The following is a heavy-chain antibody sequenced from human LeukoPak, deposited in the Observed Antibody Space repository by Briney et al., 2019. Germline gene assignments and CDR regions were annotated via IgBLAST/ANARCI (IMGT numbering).Heavy chain of an antibody. CDR3: ARKRIQYYYDSSGYSTGGYYYYYGMDV. Sequence: ASVKVSCKASGGTFSSYAISWVRQAPGQGLEWMGIINPSGGSTSYAQKFQGRVTMTRDTSTSTVYMELSSLRSEDTAVYYCARKRIQYYYDSSGYSTGGYYYYYGMDVWGQGTTVTVSS. J-gene: IGHJ6*02. CDR1: GGTFSSYA. D-gene: IGHD3-22*01. CDR2: INPSGGST. V-gene: IGHV1-46*01.